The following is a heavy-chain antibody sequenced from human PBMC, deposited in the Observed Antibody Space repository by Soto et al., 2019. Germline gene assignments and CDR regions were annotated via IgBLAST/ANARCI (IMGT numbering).Heavy chain of an antibody. D-gene: IGHD3-3*01. CDR2: IYYSGST. Sequence: PSETLSLTCTVSGGSISSSSYYWGWIRQPPGKGLEWIGSIYYSGSTYYNPSLKSRVTISVDTSKKQFSLKLSSVTAADTAVYYCARLYYDFWSGYLSPWFDPWGQGTLVTVS. J-gene: IGHJ5*02. CDR3: ARLYYDFWSGYLSPWFDP. V-gene: IGHV4-39*01. CDR1: GGSISSSSYY.